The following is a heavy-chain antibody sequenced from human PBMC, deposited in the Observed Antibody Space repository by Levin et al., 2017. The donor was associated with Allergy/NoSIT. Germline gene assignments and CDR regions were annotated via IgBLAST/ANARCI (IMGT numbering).Heavy chain of an antibody. J-gene: IGHJ4*02. V-gene: IGHV5-51*01. Sequence: KVSCKGSGYSFTSYWIGWVRQMPGKGLEWMGIIYPGDSDTRYRPSFQGQVTMSADKSISTAYLQWSSLKASDTAMYYCARLASSAWDATDYWGQGTLVTVSS. CDR1: GYSFTSYW. CDR3: ARLASSAWDATDY. CDR2: IYPGDSDT. D-gene: IGHD6-19*01.